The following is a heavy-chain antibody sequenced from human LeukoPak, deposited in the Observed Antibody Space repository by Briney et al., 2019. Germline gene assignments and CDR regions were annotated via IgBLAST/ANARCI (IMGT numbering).Heavy chain of an antibody. CDR2: IPYSGST. CDR3: ARCKDYYVSGSYYKTFDY. D-gene: IGHD3-10*01. CDR1: GDSISSSCYY. J-gene: IGHJ4*02. V-gene: IGHV4-39*07. Sequence: SETLSLTCTVSGDSISSSCYYWGWIRQPPGKGLEWIGRIPYSGSTYYNPSLKSRLTISVDTSKNQFSLKLSSVTAADTAVYYCARCKDYYVSGSYYKTFDYWGQGTLVTVSS.